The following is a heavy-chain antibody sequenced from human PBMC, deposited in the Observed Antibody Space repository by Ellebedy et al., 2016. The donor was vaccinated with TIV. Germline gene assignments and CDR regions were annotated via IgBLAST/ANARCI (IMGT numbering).Heavy chain of an antibody. CDR2: ISGYNGNT. J-gene: IGHJ4*02. V-gene: IGHV1-18*01. CDR3: ATDRGRRRSLDY. CDR1: GYTFTSYG. D-gene: IGHD3-10*01. Sequence: AASVKVSCKASGYTFTSYGFNWVRQAPGQGLEWMGWISGYNGNTNYAQKLQGRVTMTSDKSTNTAYMELRSLRSDDTAVYYCATDRGRRRSLDYWGQGTLVTVSS.